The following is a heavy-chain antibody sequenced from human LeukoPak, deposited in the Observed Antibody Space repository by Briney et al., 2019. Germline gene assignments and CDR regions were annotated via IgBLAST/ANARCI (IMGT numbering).Heavy chain of an antibody. CDR1: GYTFTSYG. CDR2: ISAYNGNT. CDR3: AREIHDYGDYGANWFDP. Sequence: GASVKVSCKASGYTFTSYGITWGRQAPGQGLEWMGWISAYNGNTNYAQKLQGRVTMTTDTSTSTAYMELRSLRSDDTAVYYCAREIHDYGDYGANWFDPWGQGTLVTVSS. V-gene: IGHV1-18*01. D-gene: IGHD4-17*01. J-gene: IGHJ5*02.